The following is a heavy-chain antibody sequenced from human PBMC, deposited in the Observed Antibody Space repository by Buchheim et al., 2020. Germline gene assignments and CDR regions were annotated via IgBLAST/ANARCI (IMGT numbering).Heavy chain of an antibody. J-gene: IGHJ6*02. CDR1: GFTFTSSA. CDR2: IVVGSGNT. D-gene: IGHD3-22*01. CDR3: AAGYYYDSSGRYYYYGMDV. V-gene: IGHV1-58*01. Sequence: QMQLVQSGPEVKKPGTSVKVSCKASGFTFTSSAVQWVRQARGQRLEWIGWIVVGSGNTNYAQKFQERVTITRDMSTSTAYMGLSSLGSEETAVYYCAAGYYYDSSGRYYYYGMDVWGQGTT.